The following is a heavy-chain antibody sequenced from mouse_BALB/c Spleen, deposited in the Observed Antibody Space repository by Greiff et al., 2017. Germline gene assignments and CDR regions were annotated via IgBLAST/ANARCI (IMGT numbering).Heavy chain of an antibody. CDR2: ISSGSSTI. Sequence: EVKVVESGGGLVQPGGSRKLSCAASGFTFSSFGMHWVRQAPEKGLEWVAYISSGSSTIYYADTVKGRFTISRDNPKNTLFLQMTSLRSEDTAMYYCAREEETGSFAYWGQGTLVTVSA. CDR1: GFTFSSFG. D-gene: IGHD4-1*01. J-gene: IGHJ3*01. V-gene: IGHV5-17*02. CDR3: AREEETGSFAY.